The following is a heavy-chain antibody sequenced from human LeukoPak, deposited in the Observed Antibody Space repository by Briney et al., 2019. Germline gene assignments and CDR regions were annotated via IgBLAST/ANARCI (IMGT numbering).Heavy chain of an antibody. CDR1: GITLSNYG. D-gene: IGHD3-22*01. CDR2: ISGIGGRT. Sequence: GGSLRLSCAVSGITLSNYGMSWVRQAPGKGLEWVAGISGIGGRTNYADSVKGRFNVSRDNPKNTLYLQMNSLRAEDTAVYFCAKRGVVIRVILVGFHKEANYFDSWGQGALVTVSS. V-gene: IGHV3-23*01. J-gene: IGHJ4*02. CDR3: AKRGVVIRVILVGFHKEANYFDS.